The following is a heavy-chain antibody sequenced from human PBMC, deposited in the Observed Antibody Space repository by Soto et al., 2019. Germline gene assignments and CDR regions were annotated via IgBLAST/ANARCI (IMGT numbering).Heavy chain of an antibody. Sequence: QVQLQESGPGLVKPSETLSLTCTVSGGSISSYYWSWIRQPPGKGLEWIGYIYYSGSTNYNPSLKSRVTISVDTSKNQSSLKLSSVTAADTAVYYCARERTIFGVTIFDYWGQGTLVTVSS. CDR1: GGSISSYY. D-gene: IGHD3-3*01. J-gene: IGHJ4*02. CDR3: ARERTIFGVTIFDY. CDR2: IYYSGST. V-gene: IGHV4-59*01.